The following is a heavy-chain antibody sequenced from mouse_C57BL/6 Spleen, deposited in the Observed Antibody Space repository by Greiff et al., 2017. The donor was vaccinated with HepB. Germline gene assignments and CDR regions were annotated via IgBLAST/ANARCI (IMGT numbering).Heavy chain of an antibody. J-gene: IGHJ3*01. CDR2: INPNNGGT. D-gene: IGHD1-1*01. CDR3: ARDYGSSYLFAY. V-gene: IGHV1-22*01. CDR1: GYTFTDYN. Sequence: VQLQQSGPELVKPGASVKMSCKASGYTFTDYNMHWVKQSHGKSLEWIGYINPNNGGTSYNQKFKGKATLTVNKSSSTAYMELRSLTSEDSAVYYCARDYGSSYLFAYWGQGTLVTVSA.